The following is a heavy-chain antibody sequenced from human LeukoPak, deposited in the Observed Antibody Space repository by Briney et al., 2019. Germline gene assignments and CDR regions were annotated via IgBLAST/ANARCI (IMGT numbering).Heavy chain of an antibody. J-gene: IGHJ5*02. CDR1: GYTFTGYY. CDR2: INPNSGGT. D-gene: IGHD3-10*01. CDR3: ARVWSSFGELTWFDP. Sequence: ASVKVSCKASGYTFTGYYMHWVRQAPGQGLEWMGWINPNSGGTNYAQKFQGRVTMTRDTSISTAYIELSRLRSDDTAVYYCARVWSSFGELTWFDPWGQGTLVTVSS. V-gene: IGHV1-2*02.